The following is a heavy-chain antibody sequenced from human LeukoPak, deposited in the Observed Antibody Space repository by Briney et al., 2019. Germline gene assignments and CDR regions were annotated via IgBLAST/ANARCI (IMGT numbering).Heavy chain of an antibody. Sequence: HPGGSLRLSCAASGFTFNSYAMSWVRQAPGKGLEWVSNISGSGGSTYYADSVKGRFTISRDNAKNSLYLQMNSLRAEDTAVYYCARDRRAPYYDFRSGYIDHYYMDVWGKGTTVTVSS. CDR2: ISGSGGST. CDR3: ARDRRAPYYDFRSGYIDHYYMDV. CDR1: GFTFNSYA. V-gene: IGHV3-23*01. D-gene: IGHD3-3*01. J-gene: IGHJ6*03.